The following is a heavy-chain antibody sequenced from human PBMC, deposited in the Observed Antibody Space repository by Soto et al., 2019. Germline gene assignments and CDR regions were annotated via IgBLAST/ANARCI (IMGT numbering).Heavy chain of an antibody. J-gene: IGHJ4*02. CDR2: ISYDGSNK. CDR3: AKDSWRAAEEYYFDY. V-gene: IGHV3-30*18. Sequence: QVQLVESGGGVVQPGRSLRLSCAASGFTFSSYGMHWVRQAPGKGLEWVAVISYDGSNKYYADSVKGRFTISRDNSKNTLYLQMNSLRAEDTAVYYCAKDSWRAAEEYYFDYWGQGTLVTVSS. D-gene: IGHD6-13*01. CDR1: GFTFSSYG.